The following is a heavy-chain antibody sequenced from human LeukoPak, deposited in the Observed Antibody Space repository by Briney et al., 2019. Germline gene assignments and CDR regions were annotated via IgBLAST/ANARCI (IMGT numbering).Heavy chain of an antibody. CDR3: ARGGYSSYFDY. CDR2: ISYDGSNK. CDR1: GFTFSSYA. J-gene: IGHJ4*02. D-gene: IGHD6-19*01. V-gene: IGHV3-30-3*01. Sequence: GGSLRLSCAASGFTFSSYAMHWVRQAPGKGLEWVAVISYDGSNKYYADSVKGRFTFSRDNSKNTLYLQMNSLRAEDTAVYYCARGGYSSYFDYWGQGTLVTVSS.